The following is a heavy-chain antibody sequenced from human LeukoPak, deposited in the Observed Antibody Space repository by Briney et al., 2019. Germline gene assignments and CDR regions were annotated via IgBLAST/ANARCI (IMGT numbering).Heavy chain of an antibody. CDR3: ARDGSGRDIDY. J-gene: IGHJ4*02. Sequence: GTSLRLSCAASGLTSTTYGWHWVHQAPGKGLVWVAVISYDGRNKHYGDSVKGRFTISRDDSKKTVYLEMNSLRVEDTALYYCARDGSGRDIDYWGQGTLVTVSS. CDR2: ISYDGRNK. CDR1: GLTSTTYG. V-gene: IGHV3-33*01. D-gene: IGHD1-26*01.